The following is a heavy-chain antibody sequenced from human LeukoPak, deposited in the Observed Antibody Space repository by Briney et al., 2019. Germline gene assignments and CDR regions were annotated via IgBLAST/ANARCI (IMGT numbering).Heavy chain of an antibody. D-gene: IGHD3-22*01. V-gene: IGHV3-15*01. CDR3: AKDPTHFRVWDDYDSNVLNC. CDR1: GFTFSNAW. J-gene: IGHJ4*02. Sequence: GGSLRLSCAASGFTFSNAWMSWVRQAPGKGLEWVGRIKSRTDGGTTDYAAPVKGRFTISRDNSKNTLNLQMNSLRAEDTAVYYCAKDPTHFRVWDDYDSNVLNCWGQGTLVTVSS. CDR2: IKSRTDGGTT.